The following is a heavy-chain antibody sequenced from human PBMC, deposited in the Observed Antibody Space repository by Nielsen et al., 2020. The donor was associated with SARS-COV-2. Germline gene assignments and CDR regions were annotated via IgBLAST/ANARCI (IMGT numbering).Heavy chain of an antibody. J-gene: IGHJ4*02. Sequence: GESLKISCAASGFTFSSYGMHWVRQAPGKGLEWVAFIRYDGSNKNYADSVKGRFTISRDNSKNTLYLQMNSLRAEDTAVYYCVRGLQVPNGLAHRWGQGTLVTVSS. CDR1: GFTFSSYG. CDR2: IRYDGSNK. V-gene: IGHV3-30*02. D-gene: IGHD3-16*01. CDR3: VRGLQVPNGLAHR.